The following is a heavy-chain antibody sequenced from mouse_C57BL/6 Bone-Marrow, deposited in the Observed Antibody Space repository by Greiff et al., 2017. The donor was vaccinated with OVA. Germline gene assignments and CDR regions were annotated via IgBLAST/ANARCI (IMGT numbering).Heavy chain of an antibody. Sequence: QVQLQQPGAELVKPGASVKLSCKASGYTFTSYWMHWVKQRPGQGLEWIGMIHPNSGSTNYNEKFKSKATLTVDKSSSTAYMRLSSLTSEDSAVYYGARGTTVVARYFDVWGTGTTVTVSS. CDR2: IHPNSGST. J-gene: IGHJ1*03. CDR3: ARGTTVVARYFDV. CDR1: GYTFTSYW. V-gene: IGHV1-64*01. D-gene: IGHD1-1*01.